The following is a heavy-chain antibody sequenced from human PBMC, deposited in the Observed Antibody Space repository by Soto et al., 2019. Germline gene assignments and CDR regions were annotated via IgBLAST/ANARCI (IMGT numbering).Heavy chain of an antibody. CDR3: ARPMERRVHGAFDI. V-gene: IGHV3-33*01. CDR2: IWYDGSNK. J-gene: IGHJ3*02. Sequence: GGSLRLSCAASGFPFSSYGMHWVRQAPGKGLEWVAVIWYDGSNKYYADSVKGRFTISRDNAKNSLYLQMNSLRAEDTAVYYCARPMERRVHGAFDIWGQGTMVTVSS. D-gene: IGHD1-1*01. CDR1: GFPFSSYG.